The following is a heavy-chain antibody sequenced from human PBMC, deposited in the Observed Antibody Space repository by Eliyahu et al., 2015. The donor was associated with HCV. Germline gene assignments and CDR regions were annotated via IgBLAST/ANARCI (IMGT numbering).Heavy chain of an antibody. CDR1: GGSITTYY. D-gene: IGHD6-19*01. V-gene: IGHV4-59*01. CDR3: ASGGGGIAVAGTGGWFDP. Sequence: VKPSETLSLTCTVSGGSITTYYWSWIRQPPGKKLEWIGYIYYSGSANYNPSLKSRVTISVDTSKNQFSLKLSSVTAADTAVYYCASGGGGIAVAGTGGWFDPWGQGTLVSVSS. CDR2: IYYSGSA. J-gene: IGHJ5*02.